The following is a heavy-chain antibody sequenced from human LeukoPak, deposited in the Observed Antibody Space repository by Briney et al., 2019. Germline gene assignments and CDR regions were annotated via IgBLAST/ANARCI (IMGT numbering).Heavy chain of an antibody. CDR2: IYTSGST. CDR3: AREDRVVVVPAATWGYYYYMDV. V-gene: IGHV4-61*02. J-gene: IGHJ6*03. D-gene: IGHD2-2*01. CDR1: GDSISSGSYY. Sequence: SETLSPTCTVSGDSISSGSYYWRWIRQPAGKGLEWIERIYTSGSTNYNRSLKSRVTISVDTSQNQFSLKLSSETAVDTAVYYCAREDRVVVVPAATWGYYYYMDVWGKGTTVTVSS.